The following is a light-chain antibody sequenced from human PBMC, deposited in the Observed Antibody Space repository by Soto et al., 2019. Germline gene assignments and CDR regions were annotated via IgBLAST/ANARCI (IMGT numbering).Light chain of an antibody. CDR3: CSFTNSTTYV. CDR2: EVT. CDR1: SSDVGGYNS. Sequence: QSALTQPASVSGSPGQSITISCTGTSSDVGGYNSVSWYQQHPGKAPKLIIYEVTHRPSGVSNRFSGSQSANTASLTISGLQDEDEADYYCCSFTNSTTYVFGTGTKLTVL. J-gene: IGLJ1*01. V-gene: IGLV2-14*01.